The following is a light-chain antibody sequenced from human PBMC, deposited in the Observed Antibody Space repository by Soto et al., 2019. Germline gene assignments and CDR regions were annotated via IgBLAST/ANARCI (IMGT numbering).Light chain of an antibody. V-gene: IGKV1-5*03. CDR3: QNYNSYSEE. CDR1: QDISKW. J-gene: IGKJ1*01. CDR2: KAS. Sequence: DIQITQSPSSLSASVGDRVTITCRASQDISKWIAWYQQKPGKAPKLLIYKASTLKSGVPSRFSGSGSGTAFTLTISSLQPDDFATYYCQNYNSYSEEFGQGTKVDIK.